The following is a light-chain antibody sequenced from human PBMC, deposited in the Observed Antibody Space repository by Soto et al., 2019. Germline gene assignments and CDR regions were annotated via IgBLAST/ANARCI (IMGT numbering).Light chain of an antibody. CDR1: SSNIGSDT. CDR3: AAWDGRLEGFV. J-gene: IGLJ2*01. V-gene: IGLV1-44*01. CDR2: NTK. Sequence: QSVLTQPPSASGTPGQRVTISCSGSSSNIGSDTVYWYRQLPGTAPTLLIFNTKQRPSGVPDRFSGSKSGTSASLAISGLQSEDEASYYCAAWDGRLEGFVFGGGTKLTVL.